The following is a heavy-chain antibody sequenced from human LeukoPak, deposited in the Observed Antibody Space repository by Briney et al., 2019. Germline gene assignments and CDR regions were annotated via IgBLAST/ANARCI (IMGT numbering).Heavy chain of an antibody. CDR1: GYTFTGYY. CDR2: INPNSGGT. D-gene: IGHD3-22*01. V-gene: IGHV1-2*02. CDR3: ARAVRRAFITTPLDY. J-gene: IGHJ4*02. Sequence: ASVKVSCKASGYTFTGYYMHWVRQAPGQGLEWMGWINPNSGGTNYAQKFQGRVTMTRDTSISTAYMELSRLRSDDTAVYYGARAVRRAFITTPLDYWGQGTLVTVSS.